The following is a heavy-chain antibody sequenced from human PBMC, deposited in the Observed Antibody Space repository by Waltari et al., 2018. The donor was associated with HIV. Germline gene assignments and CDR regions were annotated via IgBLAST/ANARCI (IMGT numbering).Heavy chain of an antibody. D-gene: IGHD2-15*01. J-gene: IGHJ3*02. CDR1: GLSLTTAGVR. CDR3: AQMRGYCVSSTCPNDAFDM. Sequence: QVTLKQSGPTLVRPTQTLTLTCNVSGLSLTTAGVRVSWIRQAPGKALEWLARIDWDDDKFYSPSLKTRLTVSKDTSKNQVVLTMINLDPVDTATYYCAQMRGYCVSSTCPNDAFDMWGQGTMVTVSS. V-gene: IGHV2-70*04. CDR2: IDWDDDK.